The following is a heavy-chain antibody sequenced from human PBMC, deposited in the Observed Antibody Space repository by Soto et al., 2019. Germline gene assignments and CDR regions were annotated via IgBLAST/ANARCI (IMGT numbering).Heavy chain of an antibody. CDR2: IYYSGST. V-gene: IGHV4-39*01. Sequence: QLQLQESGPGLVKPSETLSLTCTVSGGSISSSSYYWGWIRQPPGKGLEWIGSIYYSGSTYYNPSLKSQVTISVDTSKNQFSLKLCSVTAADTAVYYCARHYREVEVAHPDYWGQGTLVTVSS. J-gene: IGHJ4*02. CDR1: GGSISSSSYY. CDR3: ARHYREVEVAHPDY. D-gene: IGHD2-15*01.